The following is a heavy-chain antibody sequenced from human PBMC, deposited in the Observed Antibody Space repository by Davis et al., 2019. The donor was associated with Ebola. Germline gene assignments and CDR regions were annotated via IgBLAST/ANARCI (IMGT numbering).Heavy chain of an antibody. Sequence: SVKVSCKASGYTFTSYGISWVRQAPGQGLEWMGGIIPIFGTANYAQKFQGRVTITADKSTSTAYMELSSLRSEDTAVYYCARDLHYYGSGSYLLHYGMDVWGQGTTVTVSS. V-gene: IGHV1-69*06. CDR3: ARDLHYYGSGSYLLHYGMDV. D-gene: IGHD3-10*01. J-gene: IGHJ6*02. CDR1: GYTFTSYG. CDR2: IIPIFGTA.